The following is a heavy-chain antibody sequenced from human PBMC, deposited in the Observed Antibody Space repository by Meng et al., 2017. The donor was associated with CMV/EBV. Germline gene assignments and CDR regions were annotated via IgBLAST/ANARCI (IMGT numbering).Heavy chain of an antibody. CDR1: GGSISSNY. CDR2: ISSSSSYI. J-gene: IGHJ4*02. V-gene: IGHV3-21*01. Sequence: ETLSLTCTVSGGSISSNYWSWIRQPPGKGLEWVSSISSSSSYIYYADSVKGRFTISRDNAKNSLYLQMNSLRAEDTAVYYCARDLGAQVGYQLKSGDGDVFFDYWGQGTLVTVSS. CDR3: ARDLGAQVGYQLKSGDGDVFFDY. D-gene: IGHD2-2*01.